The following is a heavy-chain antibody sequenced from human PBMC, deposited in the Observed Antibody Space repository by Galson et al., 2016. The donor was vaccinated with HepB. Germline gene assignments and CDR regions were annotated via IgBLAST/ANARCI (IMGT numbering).Heavy chain of an antibody. Sequence: QSGAEVKKSGESLTISCKGSGYNFASYWVTWVRQMPGKDLEWVGTVDPSDSYTNYSPSFQGHVTISADKSISTAYLQWTSLKASDTALYYCATPKDNGGSHYYFYGLDVWGQGTTVTVSS. CDR1: GYNFASYW. J-gene: IGHJ6*02. CDR2: VDPSDSYT. CDR3: ATPKDNGGSHYYFYGLDV. V-gene: IGHV5-10-1*01. D-gene: IGHD2-15*01.